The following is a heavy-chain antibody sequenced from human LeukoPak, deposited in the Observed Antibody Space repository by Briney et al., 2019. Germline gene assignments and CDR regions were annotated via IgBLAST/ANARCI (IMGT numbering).Heavy chain of an antibody. D-gene: IGHD3-10*01. CDR3: ARDGPLYYGPDY. Sequence: GGSLRLSCAASGFTFSSYAMHWVRQAPGKGLEWVAVISYDGSNKYYADSVKGRFTISRGNSKNTLYLQLNSLRAEDTAVYYCARDGPLYYGPDYWGQGTLVTVSS. V-gene: IGHV3-30-3*01. J-gene: IGHJ4*02. CDR1: GFTFSSYA. CDR2: ISYDGSNK.